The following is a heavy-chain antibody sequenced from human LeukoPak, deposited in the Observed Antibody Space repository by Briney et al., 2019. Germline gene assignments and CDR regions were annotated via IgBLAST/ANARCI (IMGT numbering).Heavy chain of an antibody. Sequence: GESLKISCKGSGYRFTNYWIGWVRQMPGKGLEWMGIIFPGDSDTRYSPSFQGQVTISADKSTSTAYLQWTSLTASDTAMYYCVIGLSGGDRGDVFDIWGQGTMVTVSS. CDR1: GYRFTNYW. J-gene: IGHJ3*02. V-gene: IGHV5-51*01. CDR3: VIGLSGGDRGDVFDI. D-gene: IGHD1-14*01. CDR2: IFPGDSDT.